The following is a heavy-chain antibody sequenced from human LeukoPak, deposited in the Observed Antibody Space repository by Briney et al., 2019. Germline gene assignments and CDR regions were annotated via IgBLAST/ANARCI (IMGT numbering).Heavy chain of an antibody. J-gene: IGHJ4*02. CDR2: IKSKTDGGTT. V-gene: IGHV3-15*01. CDR3: TSPRETTNGGY. Sequence: GGSLRLSCAASGFTFSNAWMSWVRQAPGKGLEWVGRIKSKTDGGTTDYAAPVKGRFTISRDDSKNALYLQMNSLKTEDTAVYYRTSPRETTNGGYWGQGTLVTVSS. D-gene: IGHD4-11*01. CDR1: GFTFSNAW.